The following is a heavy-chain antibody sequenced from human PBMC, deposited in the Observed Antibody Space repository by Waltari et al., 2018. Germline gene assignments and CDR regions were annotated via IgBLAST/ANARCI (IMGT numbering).Heavy chain of an antibody. CDR1: GFTFSSYW. J-gene: IGHJ4*02. V-gene: IGHV3-74*01. CDR2: MHSDGGST. CDR3: ARGASTRGDY. D-gene: IGHD2-2*01. Sequence: EVQLVESGGGLVQPGGSLRLSCAASGFTFSSYWMHWVRQVPGKGLVWVARMHSDGGSTSYADSVKGRFIISRDNAKNTLYLQMNSLRAEDTAVYYCARGASTRGDYWGQGTLVTVSS.